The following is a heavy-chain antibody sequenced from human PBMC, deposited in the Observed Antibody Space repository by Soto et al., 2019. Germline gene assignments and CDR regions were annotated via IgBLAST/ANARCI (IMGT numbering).Heavy chain of an antibody. J-gene: IGHJ6*02. CDR2: IIPIFGIA. CDR1: GGTFSSYA. V-gene: IGHV1-69*13. Sequence: SVKVSCKASGGTFSSYAISCVRQAPGQVLEWMGGIIPIFGIANYAQKFQGRVTITADESTSTAYMELSSLRSEDTAVYYCASKKSQYYDFWSGLYYGMDVWGQGTTVTVSS. CDR3: ASKKSQYYDFWSGLYYGMDV. D-gene: IGHD3-3*01.